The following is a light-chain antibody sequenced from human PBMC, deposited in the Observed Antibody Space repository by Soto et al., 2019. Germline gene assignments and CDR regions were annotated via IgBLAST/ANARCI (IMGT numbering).Light chain of an antibody. J-gene: IGKJ1*01. CDR2: DAS. Sequence: DMQLTQAPATLPASPRDRVSITFRASQSISSWLAWYQQKPGKAPKLLIYDASSLESGAPSRFSGSGSGTEFTLTISRLQPDDFATYYRQPYNSYWTFGQGTKLDIK. CDR1: QSISSW. V-gene: IGKV1-5*01. CDR3: QPYNSYWT.